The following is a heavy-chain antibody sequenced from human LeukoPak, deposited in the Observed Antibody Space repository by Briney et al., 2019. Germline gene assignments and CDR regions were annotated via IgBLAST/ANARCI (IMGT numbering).Heavy chain of an antibody. V-gene: IGHV4-61*02. D-gene: IGHD1-20*01. CDR1: GGSISSGNYY. Sequence: PSQTLSLTCTVSGGSISSGNYYWTWIRQPAGKGLEWIGRIYTTGSTNYNPSLKSRVTISIDTSKNQFSLKLTSVTAADTAVYYCARDEFGGLTYYYYYMDVWGKGTTVTVSS. CDR2: IYTTGST. CDR3: ARDEFGGLTYYYYYMDV. J-gene: IGHJ6*03.